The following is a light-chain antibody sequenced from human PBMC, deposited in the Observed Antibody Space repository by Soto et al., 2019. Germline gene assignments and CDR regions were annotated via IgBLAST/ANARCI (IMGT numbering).Light chain of an antibody. J-gene: IGKJ1*01. V-gene: IGKV3-20*01. Sequence: EIVLTQSPGTLSLSPGERATLSCRASQSVTSNYLAWYQQKPGQAPRLLTFGASSRATGIPDKFSGSGSGTDFTLTISRLEPDDFAVYYCQRYGGPSWTFGQGTRVEIK. CDR1: QSVTSNY. CDR3: QRYGGPSWT. CDR2: GAS.